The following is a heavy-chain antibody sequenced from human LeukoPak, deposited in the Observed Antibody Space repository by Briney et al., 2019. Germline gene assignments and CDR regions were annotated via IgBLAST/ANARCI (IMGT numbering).Heavy chain of an antibody. CDR3: VRVSIMGVPLD. CDR2: IYRSGNT. CDR1: GGSVSSGDYF. Sequence: SETLSLTCTVSGGSVSSGDYFWSWIRQPAGKGLEWIGRIYRSGNTDNNPSLRSRVTTSIDTPKNQFSLRLSSVTAADTAVYYCVRVSIMGVPLDWGQGSLVTVSS. V-gene: IGHV4-61*02. D-gene: IGHD1-26*01. J-gene: IGHJ4*02.